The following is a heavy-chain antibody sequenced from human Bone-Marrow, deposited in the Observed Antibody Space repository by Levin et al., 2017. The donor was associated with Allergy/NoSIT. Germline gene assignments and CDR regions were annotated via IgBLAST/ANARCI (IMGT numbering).Heavy chain of an antibody. J-gene: IGHJ4*02. CDR2: IYPGDSDT. V-gene: IGHV5-51*01. CDR1: GYSFISHW. CDR3: ARRSSESFDY. D-gene: IGHD2-15*01. Sequence: AASVKVSCKGAGYSFISHWIGWVRQMPGKGLEWMGIIYPGDSDTRHSPSFQGQVTMSADKSISTAYLQWSSLKASDTAIYYCARRSSESFDYWGQGTLVTVSS.